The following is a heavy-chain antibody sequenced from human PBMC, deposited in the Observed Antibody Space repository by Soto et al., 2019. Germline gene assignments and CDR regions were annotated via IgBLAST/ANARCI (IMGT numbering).Heavy chain of an antibody. V-gene: IGHV3-30-3*01. CDR3: ARDPKTSGGQHWAFNYFDS. D-gene: IGHD7-27*01. CDR2: ISYDGTNK. Sequence: QVQLVESGGGVVQPGRSLRLSCAASGFSFSISSMHWVRQAPGKGPEWVALISYDGTNKFYADSVKGRFTISRANSKSTLYLQVDSLRPEDAAVYYCARDPKTSGGQHWAFNYFDSWGQGTLVTVSS. CDR1: GFSFSISS. J-gene: IGHJ4*02.